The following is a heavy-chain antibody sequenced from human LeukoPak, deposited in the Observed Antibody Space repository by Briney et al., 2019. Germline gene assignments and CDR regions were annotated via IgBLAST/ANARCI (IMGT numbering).Heavy chain of an antibody. J-gene: IGHJ4*02. D-gene: IGHD4-17*01. Sequence: PGGSLRLSCAASGFTFSSYSMNWVRQAPGKGLEWVSSISSSSSYIYYADSVKGRFTISRDNAKNSLYLQMNSLRAEDTAVYYCARDSDYGDPVFDYWGQGTLVTVSS. CDR3: ARDSDYGDPVFDY. CDR1: GFTFSSYS. V-gene: IGHV3-21*01. CDR2: ISSSSSYI.